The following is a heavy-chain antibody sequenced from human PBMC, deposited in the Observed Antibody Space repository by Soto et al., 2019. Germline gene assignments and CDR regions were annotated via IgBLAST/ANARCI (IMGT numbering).Heavy chain of an antibody. V-gene: IGHV3-73*02. CDR2: IGRKANNYAT. CDR3: AGQWLVVSPLDH. J-gene: IGHJ4*02. Sequence: EVHLVQSGGGLVQPGGSLKLSCAASGFIFSGSAMHWVRQASGKGLEWVGRIGRKANNYATEYAASVEGRFTISRDDSKNTTFLLMNSLKSEDTAVYFCAGQWLVVSPLDHWGQGTLVTVSS. CDR1: GFIFSGSA. D-gene: IGHD6-19*01.